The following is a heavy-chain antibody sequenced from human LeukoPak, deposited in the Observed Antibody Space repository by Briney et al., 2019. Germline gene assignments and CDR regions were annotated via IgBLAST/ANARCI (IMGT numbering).Heavy chain of an antibody. D-gene: IGHD1-26*01. CDR2: IRSNVNSYAT. CDR3: TLPLYSGSYTFDY. Sequence: QTGGSLRLSCAASGFTFSGSAMHWVRQASEKGLEWVGRIRSNVNSYATTYAASVKGRFTISRDDSKNTAYLQMNSLKTEDTAVYYCTLPLYSGSYTFDYWGQGTLVTVSS. CDR1: GFTFSGSA. V-gene: IGHV3-73*01. J-gene: IGHJ4*02.